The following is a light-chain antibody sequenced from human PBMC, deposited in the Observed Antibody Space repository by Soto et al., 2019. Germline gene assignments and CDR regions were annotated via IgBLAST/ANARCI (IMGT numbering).Light chain of an antibody. Sequence: DIQMTQSPSSVSASIGDRVTITCRASQHISTWLVWYQQKPGKAPQLLIYAATSLQSGVPSRFRGSRSGTDFTLTISSLQPEDSATYYCQQANSFPFTFGQWARLEI. CDR2: AAT. CDR3: QQANSFPFT. V-gene: IGKV1-12*01. J-gene: IGKJ2*01. CDR1: QHISTW.